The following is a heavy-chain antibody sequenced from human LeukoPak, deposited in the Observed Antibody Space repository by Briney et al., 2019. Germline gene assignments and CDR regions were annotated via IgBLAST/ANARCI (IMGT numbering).Heavy chain of an antibody. V-gene: IGHV3-23*01. CDR3: AKDRGVVVPAALDY. CDR2: ISGSGGST. CDR1: GFTFSSYA. Sequence: GGSLRLSCAASGFTFSSYAMSWVRQAPGKGLEWVSAISGSGGSTYYADSVKGRFSISRDNSKNTLYLQMNSLRAEDTAVYYCAKDRGVVVPAALDYWGQGTLVTVSS. D-gene: IGHD2-2*01. J-gene: IGHJ4*02.